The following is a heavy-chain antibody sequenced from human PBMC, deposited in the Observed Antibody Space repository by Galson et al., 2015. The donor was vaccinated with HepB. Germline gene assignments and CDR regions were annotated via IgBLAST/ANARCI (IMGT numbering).Heavy chain of an antibody. V-gene: IGHV1-18*01. CDR2: INTYNGNT. J-gene: IGHJ4*02. D-gene: IGHD2/OR15-2a*01. CDR3: ARLREYFGIDY. Sequence: SVKVSCKASGYTFTTYGIIWVRQAPGQGLEWMGRINTYNGNTNYVKKVQGRVTMTTDTSTGTAYMELRSLRSDDTAVYSCARLREYFGIDYWGQGTLVTVSS. CDR1: GYTFTTYG.